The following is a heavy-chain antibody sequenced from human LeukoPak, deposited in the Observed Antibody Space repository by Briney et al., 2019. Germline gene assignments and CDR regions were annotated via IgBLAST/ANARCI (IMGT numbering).Heavy chain of an antibody. CDR3: ARDLDYYDGSGYSSSALDY. CDR1: GFTFNTLG. D-gene: IGHD3-22*01. J-gene: IGHJ4*02. V-gene: IGHV3-21*01. Sequence: GGSLRLSCATSGFTFNTLGMNWVRQAPGRGLEWVSSITSSSTYIYYADSVRGRFTVSRDNAKNALYLQMNSLRAEDTAVYFCARDLDYYDGSGYSSSALDYWGQGTLLTVSS. CDR2: ITSSSTYI.